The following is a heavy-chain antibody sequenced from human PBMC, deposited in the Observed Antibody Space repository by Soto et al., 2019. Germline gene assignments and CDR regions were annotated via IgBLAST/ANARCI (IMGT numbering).Heavy chain of an antibody. D-gene: IGHD3-16*01. V-gene: IGHV1-69*02. CDR2: IIPILGIA. CDR3: ARGFNVGEVISNNAFDI. Sequence: QVQLVQSGAEVKKPGSSVKVSCKASGGTFSSYTISWVRQAPGQGLEWMGRIIPILGIANYAQKFQGRVTITADKYTSTAYMELSSLRSEDTAVYYCARGFNVGEVISNNAFDIWGQGTMVTVSS. CDR1: GGTFSSYT. J-gene: IGHJ3*02.